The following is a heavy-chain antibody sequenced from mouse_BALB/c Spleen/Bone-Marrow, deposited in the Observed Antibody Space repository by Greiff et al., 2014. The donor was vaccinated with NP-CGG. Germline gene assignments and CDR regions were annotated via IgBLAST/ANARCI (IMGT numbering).Heavy chain of an antibody. CDR3: ARRQEDYYAWFAY. V-gene: IGHV1-18*01. D-gene: IGHD1-1*01. CDR2: INPNNGDT. Sequence: VQLKQSGPEPVKPGASVKMSCKASGYTFTDYHMKWVKQSHGKSLEWIGEINPNNGDTFYNQKYKGKATLTVGKSSSTAYMQLNSLTSEDSAVYYCARRQEDYYAWFAYWGQGTLVTVSA. J-gene: IGHJ3*01. CDR1: GYTFTDYH.